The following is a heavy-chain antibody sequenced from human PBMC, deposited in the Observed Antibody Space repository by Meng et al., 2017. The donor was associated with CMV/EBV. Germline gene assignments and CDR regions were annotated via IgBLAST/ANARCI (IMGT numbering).Heavy chain of an antibody. CDR3: AMGGDYGDYHDPFDY. CDR1: GNIFTKNG. Sequence: ASVKVSCKAPGNIFTKNGISWVRQAPGQRLEWMGWISADNQNTNLVQRFQGRVTMTIETSTNTVYVELRSLRSDDTAVYYCAMGGDYGDYHDPFDYWGQGTLVTVSS. CDR2: ISADNQNT. J-gene: IGHJ4*02. D-gene: IGHD4-17*01. V-gene: IGHV1-18*01.